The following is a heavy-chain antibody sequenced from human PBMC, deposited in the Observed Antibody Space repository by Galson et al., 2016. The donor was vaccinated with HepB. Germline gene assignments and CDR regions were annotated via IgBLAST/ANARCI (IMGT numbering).Heavy chain of an antibody. CDR3: ARGGYSPMDV. CDR1: GFTFSSSG. J-gene: IGHJ6*02. CDR2: IFYDGSNK. Sequence: SLRLSCAASGFTFSSSGMHWVRQAPGKGLEWVSFIFYDGSNKEYADSVKGRFTISRDNSKNTLYLQMNSLRAEDTAVYYCARGGYSPMDVWGQGTTVTVSS. V-gene: IGHV3-30*02. D-gene: IGHD2-15*01.